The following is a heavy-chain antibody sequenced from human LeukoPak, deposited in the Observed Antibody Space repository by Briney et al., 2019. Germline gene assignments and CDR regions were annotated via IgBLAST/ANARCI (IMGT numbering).Heavy chain of an antibody. V-gene: IGHV3-7*04. CDR2: IKQDGSEK. CDR3: ARDVLGGFDY. Sequence: PSETLSLTCTVSGGSISSYYWSWVRQAPGKGLEWVANIKQDGSEKYYVDSVKGRFTISRDNAKNSLYLQMNSLRAEDTAVYYCARDVLGGFDYWGQGTLVTVSS. CDR1: GGSISSYY. J-gene: IGHJ4*02. D-gene: IGHD2-8*01.